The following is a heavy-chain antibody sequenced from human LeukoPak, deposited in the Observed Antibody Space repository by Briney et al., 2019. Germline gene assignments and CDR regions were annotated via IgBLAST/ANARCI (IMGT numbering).Heavy chain of an antibody. CDR1: GFTVSSNY. CDR3: ARDSGYSSSWYLDY. D-gene: IGHD6-13*01. J-gene: IGHJ4*02. Sequence: GGSLRLSCAASGFTVSSNYMSRVRQAPGKGLEWVSVIYSGGSTYYADSVKGRFTISRDISKNTLSLQMNSLRAEDTAVYYCARDSGYSSSWYLDYWGQGTLVTVSS. V-gene: IGHV3-53*01. CDR2: IYSGGST.